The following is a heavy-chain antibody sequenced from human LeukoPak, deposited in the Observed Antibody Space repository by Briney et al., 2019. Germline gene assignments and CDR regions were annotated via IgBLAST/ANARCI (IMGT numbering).Heavy chain of an antibody. CDR3: ARPAIVRGVIDAFDI. J-gene: IGHJ3*02. CDR2: NYLGDSNT. V-gene: IGHV5-51*01. D-gene: IGHD3-10*01. Sequence: GASLKICCTGSGYSFTCYLHGLGRPMPGKGLEWVGINYLGDSNTRYSPSFQGQVTISADKSISTAYLQWSSLKAWDTAIYYCARPAIVRGVIDAFDIWGQGTMVTVSS. CDR1: GYSFTCYL.